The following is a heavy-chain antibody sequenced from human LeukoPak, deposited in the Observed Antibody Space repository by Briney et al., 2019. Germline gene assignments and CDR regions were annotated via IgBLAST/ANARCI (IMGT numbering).Heavy chain of an antibody. Sequence: PSQTLSLTCTVSGGSISSGDYYWSWIRQPPGKGLEWIGYIYYSGSTYYNPSLKSRVTISVGTSKNQFSLKLSSVTAADTAVYYCARESASWTGYYEAYFDYWGQGTLVTVSS. CDR3: ARESASWTGYYEAYFDY. J-gene: IGHJ4*02. CDR2: IYYSGST. D-gene: IGHD3/OR15-3a*01. V-gene: IGHV4-30-4*01. CDR1: GGSISSGDYY.